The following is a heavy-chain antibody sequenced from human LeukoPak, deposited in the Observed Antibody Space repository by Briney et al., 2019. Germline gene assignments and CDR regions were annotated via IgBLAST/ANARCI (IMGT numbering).Heavy chain of an antibody. D-gene: IGHD2-15*01. J-gene: IGHJ4*02. CDR3: ATGKYCSGGSCYPLDY. CDR2: LDPEDGET. V-gene: IGHV1-24*01. CDR1: GYTLTELS. Sequence: VASVKVSCKVSGYTLTELSMHWVRQAPGKGLEWMGGLDPEDGETIYARKFQGRVTMTEDTSTDTAYMELSSLRSEDTAVYYCATGKYCSGGSCYPLDYWGQGTLVTVSS.